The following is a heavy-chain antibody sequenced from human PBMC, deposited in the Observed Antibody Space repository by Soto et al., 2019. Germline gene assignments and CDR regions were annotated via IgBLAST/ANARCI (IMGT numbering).Heavy chain of an antibody. D-gene: IGHD6-13*01. J-gene: IGHJ4*02. Sequence: PGGSLRLSCEASGFVFTNFWMHWVRHVPGKGLVWVARIDTSGHSTNYAESVKGRFTISRDNAKNTVSLQMNSLRVEETGVYYCAKDSWYFDLWSQGSQVTVSS. CDR2: IDTSGHST. CDR3: AKDSWYFDL. CDR1: GFVFTNFW. V-gene: IGHV3-74*01.